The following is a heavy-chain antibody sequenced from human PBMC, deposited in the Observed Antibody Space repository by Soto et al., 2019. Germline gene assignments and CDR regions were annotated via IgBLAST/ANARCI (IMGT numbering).Heavy chain of an antibody. Sequence: SETLSLTCTVSGGSISSGGYYWSWIRQHPGKGLEWIGYIYYSGSTYYNPSLKSRVTISVDTSKNQFSLKLSSVTAADTAVYYCARVGGSGRYWFDPWGQGTLVTVSA. CDR1: GGSISSGGYY. CDR3: ARVGGSGRYWFDP. D-gene: IGHD3-10*01. CDR2: IYYSGST. J-gene: IGHJ5*02. V-gene: IGHV4-31*03.